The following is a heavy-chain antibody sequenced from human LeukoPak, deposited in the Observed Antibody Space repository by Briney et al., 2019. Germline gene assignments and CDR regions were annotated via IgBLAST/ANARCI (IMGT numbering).Heavy chain of an antibody. V-gene: IGHV5-51*01. CDR2: IYPGDSDT. J-gene: IGHJ3*02. Sequence: GESLKISCKGSGYSFTSYWIGWVRQMPGKGLEWMGIIYPGDSDTRYSPSFQGQVTISADKSISTAYLQWSSLKASDTAMYYCARLGGSASSGWYLSPSSAFDIWGQGTMVTVSS. CDR3: ARLGGSASSGWYLSPSSAFDI. CDR1: GYSFTSYW. D-gene: IGHD6-19*01.